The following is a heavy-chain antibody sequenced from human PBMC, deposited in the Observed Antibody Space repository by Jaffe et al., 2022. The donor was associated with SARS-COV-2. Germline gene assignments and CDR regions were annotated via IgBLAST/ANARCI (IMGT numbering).Heavy chain of an antibody. CDR1: GYSFTSYW. D-gene: IGHD5-12*01. CDR3: ARLKDIVATKGPPYYYYGMDV. V-gene: IGHV5-51*01. CDR2: IYPGDSDT. Sequence: EVQLVQSGAEVKKPGESLKISCKGSGYSFTSYWIGWVRQMPGKGLEWMGIIYPGDSDTRYSPSFQGQVTISADKSISTAYLQWSSLKASDTAMYYCARLKDIVATKGPPYYYYGMDVWGQGTTVTVSS. J-gene: IGHJ6*02.